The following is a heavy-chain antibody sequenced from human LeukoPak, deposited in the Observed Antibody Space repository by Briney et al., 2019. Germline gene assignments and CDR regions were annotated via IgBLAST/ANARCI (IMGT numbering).Heavy chain of an antibody. CDR1: GFTFSSYW. J-gene: IGHJ4*02. CDR3: ARDAVIMNDYFDY. V-gene: IGHV3-74*01. Sequence: GGSLRLSCAASGFTFSSYWMHWVRQAPGKGLVWVSCITSDGSSTSYADSVKGRFTISRDNAKNTLYLQMNSLRAEDTAVYYCARDAVIMNDYFDYWGQGTLVTVSS. CDR2: ITSDGSST. D-gene: IGHD3-3*01.